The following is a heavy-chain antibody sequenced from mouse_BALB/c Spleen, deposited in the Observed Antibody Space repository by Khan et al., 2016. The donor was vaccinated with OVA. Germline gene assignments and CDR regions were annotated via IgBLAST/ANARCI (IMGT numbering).Heavy chain of an antibody. V-gene: IGHV1S136*01. D-gene: IGHD1-1*01. CDR1: GYTFTSYV. CDR2: IYPFNDDT. CDR3: APVGTYYVSLAY. Sequence: VQLQQSGPELVKPGASVKMSCKASGYTFTSYVMHWVKQKPGLGLEWIGYIYPFNDDTKYNEKFKGKATLTSDKSSNTAYMELSSLTSEDSAVYYGAPVGTYYVSLAYWGQGTLVTVSA. J-gene: IGHJ3*01.